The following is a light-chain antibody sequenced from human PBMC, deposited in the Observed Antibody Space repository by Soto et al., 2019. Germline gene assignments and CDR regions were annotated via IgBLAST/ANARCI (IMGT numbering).Light chain of an antibody. CDR3: SSYGGVSALVL. V-gene: IGLV2-14*03. CDR1: SSDIGAYDY. J-gene: IGLJ3*02. Sequence: QSALTQPASVSGSPGQSITISCTGTSSDIGAYDYVSWYQHRPGKAPKLMIYDVSHRPSGISNRFSGSKSGNTASLTVSGLQAEDEADYYCSSYGGVSALVLFGRGTKLTVL. CDR2: DVS.